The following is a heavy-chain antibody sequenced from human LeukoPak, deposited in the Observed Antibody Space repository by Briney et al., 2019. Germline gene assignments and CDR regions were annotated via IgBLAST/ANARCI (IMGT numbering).Heavy chain of an antibody. V-gene: IGHV3-33*01. J-gene: IGHJ3*02. CDR1: GFTFSRYG. D-gene: IGHD4-17*01. CDR3: ARDSSTTVTGAFDI. Sequence: GRSLRLSCGASGFTFSRYGMHWGRQAPGPGLEWVAIIWYDGSNKYYADPVKGRFTISRDNPKNTLYLQTDSLRAEDTAVYYCARDSSTTVTGAFDIWGQGTMVTVSS. CDR2: IWYDGSNK.